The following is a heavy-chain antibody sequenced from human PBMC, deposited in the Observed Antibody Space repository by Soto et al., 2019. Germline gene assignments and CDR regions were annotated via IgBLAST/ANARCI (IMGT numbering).Heavy chain of an antibody. CDR3: AKDRHVLRYYDWFC. V-gene: IGHV3-30*18. D-gene: IGHD3-9*01. Sequence: QVQLVESGGGVVQPGRSLRLSCAASGFTFSSYGMHWVRQAPGKGLEWVAVISYDGSNKYYADSVKGRFTISRDNSKNSLYLQMNSLRAEDTAVYYCAKDRHVLRYYDWFCWGQGTLVTVSS. CDR1: GFTFSSYG. J-gene: IGHJ4*02. CDR2: ISYDGSNK.